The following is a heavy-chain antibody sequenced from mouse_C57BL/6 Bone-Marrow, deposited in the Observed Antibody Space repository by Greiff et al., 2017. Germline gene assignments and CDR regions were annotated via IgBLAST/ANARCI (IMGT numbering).Heavy chain of an antibody. Sequence: DVKLVESGGGLVQPKGSLKLSCAASGFSFNTYAMNWVRQAPGQGLEWVARIRRKSNNYATNYADSVKDRFTISRDDSESMLYLQMCDLKTEDKAMYYCGAFYWYFDVWGTGTTVTVSS. J-gene: IGHJ1*03. CDR1: GFSFNTYA. CDR2: IRRKSNNYAT. D-gene: IGHD3-1*01. V-gene: IGHV10-1*01. CDR3: GAFYWYFDV.